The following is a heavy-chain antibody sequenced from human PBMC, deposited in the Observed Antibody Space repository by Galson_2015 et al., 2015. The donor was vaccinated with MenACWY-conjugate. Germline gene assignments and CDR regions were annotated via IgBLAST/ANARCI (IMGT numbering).Heavy chain of an antibody. D-gene: IGHD1-7*01. CDR3: ARAAWNYMFFDS. CDR2: VYYNGNT. V-gene: IGHV4-59*01. J-gene: IGHJ4*02. Sequence: KVLEWIGYVYYNGNTNYNPSVESRVTISVDTSKNQFSLRLSSVTAADTAVYYCARAAWNYMFFDSWGQGSLVTVSS.